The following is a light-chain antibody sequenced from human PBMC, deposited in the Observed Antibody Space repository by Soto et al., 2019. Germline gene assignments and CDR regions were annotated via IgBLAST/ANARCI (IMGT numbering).Light chain of an antibody. V-gene: IGLV2-11*01. Sequence: QSVLTEPRSVSGSPGQSVTISCTGNSSDVGGYNYVSWYQQHPGEAPKLMIYDVSKRPSGVPDRFSGSKSGNTASLTISGLQAEDEADYYCCSYAGNSYVFGTGTKVTVL. CDR1: SSDVGGYNY. CDR3: CSYAGNSYV. CDR2: DVS. J-gene: IGLJ1*01.